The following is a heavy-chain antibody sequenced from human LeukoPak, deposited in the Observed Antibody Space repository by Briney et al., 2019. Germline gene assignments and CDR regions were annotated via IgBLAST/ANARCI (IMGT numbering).Heavy chain of an antibody. Sequence: PGGSLRLSCVASGLTVSDNYMSWVRQAPGKGLEWVSVIYSGGSTHYADSVKGRFTISRDNSKNTLFLQMNSLRAEDTAVYYCARADGTGGPYDYWGQGTLVTVSS. J-gene: IGHJ4*02. CDR3: ARADGTGGPYDY. CDR1: GLTVSDNY. V-gene: IGHV3-53*01. CDR2: IYSGGST. D-gene: IGHD3/OR15-3a*01.